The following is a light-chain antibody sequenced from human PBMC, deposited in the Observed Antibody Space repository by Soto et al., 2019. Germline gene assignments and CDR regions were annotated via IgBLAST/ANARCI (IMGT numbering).Light chain of an antibody. CDR2: TTS. CDR3: QQYNNWPLT. Sequence: DIHMTQSPSSLSASVGYRFTITCRASQNIDIYLNWYRQKPGTAPNLLIYTTSYLQSGVPSRFSGSGSGAEFTLTISSLQSEDFEVYYCQQYNNWPLTFGGGTKVDIK. V-gene: IGKV1-39*01. J-gene: IGKJ4*01. CDR1: QNIDIY.